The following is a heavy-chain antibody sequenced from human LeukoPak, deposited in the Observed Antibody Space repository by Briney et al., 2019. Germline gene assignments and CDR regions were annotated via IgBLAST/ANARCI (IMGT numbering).Heavy chain of an antibody. CDR2: INHSGST. J-gene: IGHJ4*02. D-gene: IGHD4-23*01. Sequence: PSETLSLTCAVYGGSFSGYYWSWIRQHPGKRLEWIGEINHSGSTNYNPSLKSRVTISVDTSKNQFSLKLSSVTAADTAVYYCARVSGNSGLDYWGQGTLVTVSS. CDR1: GGSFSGYY. V-gene: IGHV4-34*01. CDR3: ARVSGNSGLDY.